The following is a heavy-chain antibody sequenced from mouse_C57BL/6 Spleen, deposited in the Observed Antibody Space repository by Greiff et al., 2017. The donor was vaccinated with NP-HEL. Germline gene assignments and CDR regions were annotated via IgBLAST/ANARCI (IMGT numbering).Heavy chain of an antibody. CDR3: ARDRGGTSGFDY. J-gene: IGHJ2*01. CDR2: ISDGGSYT. D-gene: IGHD4-1*01. Sequence: VQLKESGGGLVKPGGSLKLSCAASGFTFSSYAMSWVRQTPEKRLEWVATISDGGSYTYYPDNVKGRFTISRDNAKNNLYLQMSHLKSEDTAMYYCARDRGGTSGFDYWGQGTTLTVSS. V-gene: IGHV5-4*01. CDR1: GFTFSSYA.